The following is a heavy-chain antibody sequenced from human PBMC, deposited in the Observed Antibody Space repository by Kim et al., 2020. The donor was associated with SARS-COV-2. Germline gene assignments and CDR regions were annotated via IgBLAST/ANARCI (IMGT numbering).Heavy chain of an antibody. CDR2: IKEDGSVQ. D-gene: IGHD3-22*01. CDR3: ARDRTYYYDGSESGRSYFDALDL. V-gene: IGHV3-7*01. J-gene: IGHJ3*01. CDR1: GFISSDYW. Sequence: GGSLRLSCAASGFISSDYWMTWVRQAPGKGLEWVANIKEDGSVQNYVDSVKGRFTISRDNAKNSLYLQMNSLRAEDTAVYYCARDRTYYYDGSESGRSYFDALDLWGQGTMVTVSS.